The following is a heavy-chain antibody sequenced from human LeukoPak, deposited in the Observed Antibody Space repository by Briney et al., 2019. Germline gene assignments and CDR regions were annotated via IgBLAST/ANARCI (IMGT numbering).Heavy chain of an antibody. Sequence: ASVKVSCKASGYTYTFTNYGISWVRQAPGQGLEWMGWISAYNGNTNYAQKFQGRVTMTRDTSISTAYMELSRLRSDDTAVYYCASRYCSSTSCTNDAFDIWGQGTMVTVSS. D-gene: IGHD2-2*01. V-gene: IGHV1-18*01. J-gene: IGHJ3*02. CDR2: ISAYNGNT. CDR1: GYTYTFTNYG. CDR3: ASRYCSSTSCTNDAFDI.